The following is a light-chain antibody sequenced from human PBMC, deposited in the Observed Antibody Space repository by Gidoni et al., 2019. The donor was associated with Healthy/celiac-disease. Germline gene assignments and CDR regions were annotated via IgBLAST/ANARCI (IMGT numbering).Light chain of an antibody. CDR1: SSNIGAGYD. J-gene: IGLJ1*01. V-gene: IGLV1-40*01. CDR3: QSYDTSLSGSEV. CDR2: RNS. Sequence: QSVLTQPPSVSGAPGPRVTISCTGSSSNIGAGYDVHWYQQLPGTAPSLLIYRNSNRPSGVPDRFSGSKSGTSASLAITGLQAEDEADYYCQSYDTSLSGSEVFGIGTKVTVL.